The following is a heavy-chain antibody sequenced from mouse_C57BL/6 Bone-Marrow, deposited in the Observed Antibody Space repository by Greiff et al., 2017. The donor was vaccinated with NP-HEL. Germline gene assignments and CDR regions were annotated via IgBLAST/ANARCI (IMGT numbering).Heavy chain of an antibody. D-gene: IGHD2-5*01. CDR1: GFTFSSYG. J-gene: IGHJ4*01. V-gene: IGHV5-6*01. CDR3: ARAYSNHAYYAMGY. Sequence: EVHLVESGGDLVKPGGSLKLSCAASGFTFSSYGMSWVRQTPDKRLEWVATISSGGSYTNYPDSVKGRFTITRDNSTNTLYLQMSSLKSEDTAMYYSARAYSNHAYYAMGYWGQRTSVTVST. CDR2: ISSGGSYT.